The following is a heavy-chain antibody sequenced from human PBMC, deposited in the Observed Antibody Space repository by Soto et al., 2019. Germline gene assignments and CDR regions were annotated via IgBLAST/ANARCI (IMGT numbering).Heavy chain of an antibody. CDR3: AKSAKRYYSQFDY. CDR1: GFTFTTYV. CDR2: ISSSGGST. V-gene: IGHV3-23*01. J-gene: IGHJ4*02. Sequence: EVQLLESGGGLVQPGGSLRLSCAASGFTFTTYVMSWVRQAPGKGLEWVSGISSSGGSTYYADSVKGRFTISSDNSKTTLYLQINSLRAEDTAVYYCAKSAKRYYSQFDYWGQGTLVTVSS. D-gene: IGHD3-10*01.